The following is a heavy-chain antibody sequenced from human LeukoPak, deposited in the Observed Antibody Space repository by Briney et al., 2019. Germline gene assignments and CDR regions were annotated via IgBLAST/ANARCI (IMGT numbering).Heavy chain of an antibody. D-gene: IGHD3-10*01. CDR2: VSYSGRP. CDR3: ARGRLARGHYFDY. V-gene: IGHV4-39*07. CDR1: GGSVGSSPYY. Sequence: PSETLSFTCTVSGGSVGSSPYYWAWVRQPPGRELDWIGSVSYSGRPSYTPSLESRVTISVDTSKNQFSLKLSSVTAADTAVYYCARGRLARGHYFDYWGQGTLVTVSS. J-gene: IGHJ4*02.